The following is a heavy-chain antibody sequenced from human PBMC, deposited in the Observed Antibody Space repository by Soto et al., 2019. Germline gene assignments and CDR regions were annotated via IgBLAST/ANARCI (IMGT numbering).Heavy chain of an antibody. CDR3: AKDLRYCSGGSCYYYYYMDV. CDR2: ISGSGGST. Sequence: EVQLLESGGGFVQPGGSLRLSCAASGFTFSSYAMSWVRQAPGKGLEWVSAISGSGGSTYYADSVKGRFTISRDNSKNTLYLQMNSLRAEDTAVYYCAKDLRYCSGGSCYYYYYMDVWGKGTTVTVSS. D-gene: IGHD2-15*01. V-gene: IGHV3-23*01. CDR1: GFTFSSYA. J-gene: IGHJ6*03.